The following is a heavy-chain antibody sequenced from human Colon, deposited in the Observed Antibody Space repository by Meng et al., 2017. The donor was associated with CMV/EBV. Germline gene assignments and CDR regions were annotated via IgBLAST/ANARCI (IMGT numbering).Heavy chain of an antibody. D-gene: IGHD3-9*01. V-gene: IGHV3-7*04. J-gene: IGHJ4*02. Sequence: GESLKISCAASGVTFSDHWVHWVRQAPEKGLEWVANIHPDGDERYYLDSVNGRFTIFRDNAKNSLYLQMNSLRVEDTAVYYCVTDTIRVRGYWGQGTLVTVSS. CDR3: VTDTIRVRGY. CDR2: IHPDGDER. CDR1: GVTFSDHW.